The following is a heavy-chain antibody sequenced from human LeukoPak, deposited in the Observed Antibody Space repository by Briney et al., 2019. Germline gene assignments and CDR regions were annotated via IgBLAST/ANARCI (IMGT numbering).Heavy chain of an antibody. D-gene: IGHD3-3*01. CDR3: ASTLRGGWFDP. J-gene: IGHJ5*02. CDR1: VFTLRSYA. Sequence: GGSLRLSCAASVFTLRSYAMLWVRQSRGKGLEWVAVISYDGSNIYYADSVKRRFTISRDNSKNTLYLQMNSLRAEDTAVYYCASTLRGGWFDPWGQGTLVTVSS. CDR2: ISYDGSNI. V-gene: IGHV3-30*01.